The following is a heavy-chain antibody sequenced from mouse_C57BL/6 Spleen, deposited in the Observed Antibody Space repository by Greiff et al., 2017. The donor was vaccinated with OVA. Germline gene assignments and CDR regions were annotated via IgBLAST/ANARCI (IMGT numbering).Heavy chain of an antibody. D-gene: IGHD1-1*01. CDR2: INYDGSST. V-gene: IGHV5-16*01. Sequence: EVQRVESEGGLVQPGSSMKLSCTASGFTFSDYYMAWVRQVPEKGLEWVANINYDGSSTYYLDSLKSRFIISRDNAKNILYLQMSSLKSEDTATYYCAREGRDYYGYAMDYWGQGTSVTVSS. J-gene: IGHJ4*01. CDR3: AREGRDYYGYAMDY. CDR1: GFTFSDYY.